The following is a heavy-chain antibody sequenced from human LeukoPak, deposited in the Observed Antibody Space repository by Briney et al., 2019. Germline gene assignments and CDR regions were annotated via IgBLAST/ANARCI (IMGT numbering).Heavy chain of an antibody. CDR3: ARLRYGEGY. Sequence: SETLSLTCSVSGGSISNSSYYWGWLRQPPGTGLEWIGSIYYSVRTYYNPSLKSRVTISVDTSKNQFSLKLSSLTAADTAVYYCARLRYGEGYWGQGTLVTVSS. V-gene: IGHV4-39*01. J-gene: IGHJ4*02. CDR2: IYYSVRT. CDR1: GGSISNSSYY. D-gene: IGHD4-17*01.